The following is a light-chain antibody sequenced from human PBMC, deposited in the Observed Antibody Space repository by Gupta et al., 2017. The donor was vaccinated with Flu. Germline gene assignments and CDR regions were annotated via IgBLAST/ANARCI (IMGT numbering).Light chain of an antibody. CDR3: QQRTGWPRGQLT. CDR1: QSVSNY. CDR2: DAS. Sequence: LSLSPGDRATLSCRASQSVSNYLAWYQQQPGQSPRLLISDASNRATGTPARFSGSGSWTDFTLTISSLDSEEFAVYYCQQRTGWPRGQLTFGGGTKVEIK. V-gene: IGKV3-11*01. J-gene: IGKJ4*01.